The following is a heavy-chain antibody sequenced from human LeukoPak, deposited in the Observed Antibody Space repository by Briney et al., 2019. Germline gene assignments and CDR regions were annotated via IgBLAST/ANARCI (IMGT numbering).Heavy chain of an antibody. Sequence: GGSLRLSCAASGFTFDDYAMHWVRQAPGKGLEWVSGISWNSGSIGYADSVKGRFTISRDNAKNSLYLQMNSLRAEDTALYYCAKDIRYYGAYAFDYWGQGTLVTVSS. J-gene: IGHJ4*02. CDR3: AKDIRYYGAYAFDY. V-gene: IGHV3-9*01. D-gene: IGHD4-17*01. CDR2: ISWNSGSI. CDR1: GFTFDDYA.